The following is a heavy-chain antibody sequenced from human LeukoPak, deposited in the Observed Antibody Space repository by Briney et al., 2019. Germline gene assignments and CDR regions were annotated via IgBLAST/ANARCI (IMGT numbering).Heavy chain of an antibody. CDR1: GGSISSYY. Sequence: PSETLSLTCSVSGGSISSYYWSWLRQPPGEGLEWIGYIHYSGNTNYNNSLKSRVTMSVDTSKNQFSQKLSSVTAADTAVYYCARDYLNVWGNYRFSFDYWGQGTLVTVSS. CDR3: ARDYLNVWGNYRFSFDY. D-gene: IGHD3-16*02. V-gene: IGHV4-59*01. J-gene: IGHJ4*02. CDR2: IHYSGNT.